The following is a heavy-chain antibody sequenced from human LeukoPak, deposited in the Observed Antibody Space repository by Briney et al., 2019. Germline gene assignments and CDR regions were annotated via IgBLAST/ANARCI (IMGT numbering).Heavy chain of an antibody. D-gene: IGHD4-17*01. CDR3: ARNGDYGSWYFDY. CDR1: GGTFSSYA. CDR2: IIPIFGTA. J-gene: IGHJ4*02. V-gene: IGHV1-69*05. Sequence: GASVKVSCKASGGTFSSYAISWVRQAPGQGLEWMGGIIPIFGTANYAQKFQGRVTITTDESTSTAYMELSSLRSEDTAVYYCARNGDYGSWYFDYWGQGALVTVSS.